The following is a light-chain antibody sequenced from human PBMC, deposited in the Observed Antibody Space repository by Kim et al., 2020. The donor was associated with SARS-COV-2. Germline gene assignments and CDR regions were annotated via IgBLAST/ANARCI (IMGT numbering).Light chain of an antibody. CDR2: GAS. CDR1: QSVSSD. V-gene: IGKV3-15*01. Sequence: EIVMTQSPATLSVSPGERARLSCRASQSVSSDLAWYQQKPGQAPRLLIYGASTRATGIPAKFSGSGSGTEFTLTVTSLQSEDFAVYYCQQYNTWPFTFGPGTKVDIK. CDR3: QQYNTWPFT. J-gene: IGKJ3*01.